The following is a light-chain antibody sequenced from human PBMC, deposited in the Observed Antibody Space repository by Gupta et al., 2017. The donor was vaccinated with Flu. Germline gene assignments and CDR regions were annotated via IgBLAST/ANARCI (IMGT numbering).Light chain of an antibody. Sequence: APLSCRASQSVSSSYFTWYQQKPGLAPRLLIDGASRRATGIPDRFIGCGSGTDFTRTVIRLAPEDFAMYYCQQYTLSPWTFGHGTKVEIK. V-gene: IGKV3-20*01. CDR3: QQYTLSPWT. CDR1: QSVSSSY. CDR2: GAS. J-gene: IGKJ1*01.